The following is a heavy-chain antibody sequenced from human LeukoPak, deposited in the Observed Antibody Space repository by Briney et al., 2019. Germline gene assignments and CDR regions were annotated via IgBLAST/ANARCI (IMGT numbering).Heavy chain of an antibody. CDR1: GFTFSSYS. Sequence: GGSLRLSCAASGFTFSSYSMNWVRQAPGKGLEWVSSISSSSSHIYYADSVKGRFTISRDNAKNSLYLQMNSLRAEDTAVYYCARGGFEKQWLPPHYWGQGTLVTVSS. V-gene: IGHV3-21*01. J-gene: IGHJ4*02. CDR3: ARGGFEKQWLPPHY. CDR2: ISSSSSHI. D-gene: IGHD6-19*01.